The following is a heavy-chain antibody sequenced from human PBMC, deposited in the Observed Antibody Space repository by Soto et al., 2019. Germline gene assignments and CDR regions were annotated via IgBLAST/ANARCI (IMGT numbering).Heavy chain of an antibody. D-gene: IGHD1-20*01. Sequence: EVQLLESGGGLVQPGGSLRLSCAASGFAFSAYSVSWVRQAPGKGLEWLSGISGTGGSTYYADSVKGRFTISRDNSKNPLYLQMNTLRAEEPAVYYCAKSFGDNWNDYYFDYWGQGTVVTVSS. J-gene: IGHJ4*02. CDR1: GFAFSAYS. CDR3: AKSFGDNWNDYYFDY. CDR2: ISGTGGST. V-gene: IGHV3-23*01.